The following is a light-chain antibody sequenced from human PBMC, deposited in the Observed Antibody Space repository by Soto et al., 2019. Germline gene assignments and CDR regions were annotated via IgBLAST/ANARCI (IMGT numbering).Light chain of an antibody. CDR3: QQYGSSPRT. V-gene: IGKV3-20*01. CDR2: GAS. Sequence: PGERATLSCRASQSVSSSYLAWYQQKPGQAPRLLIYGASSRATGIPDRFSGSGSGTDFTLTISRLEPEDFAVYYCQQYGSSPRTFGQGTKVEIK. CDR1: QSVSSSY. J-gene: IGKJ1*01.